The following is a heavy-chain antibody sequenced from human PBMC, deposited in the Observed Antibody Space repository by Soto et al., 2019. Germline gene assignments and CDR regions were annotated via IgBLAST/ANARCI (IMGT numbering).Heavy chain of an antibody. CDR1: GFTFSSYA. D-gene: IGHD3-10*01. Sequence: EVQLLESGGGLVQPGGSLRLSCAASGFTFSSYAMSWVRQAPGKGLEWVSAISGSGGSTYYADSVKGRFTISRDNSKNTLYLQMNSLRAEDTAVYYCASPGRITMVRGVNGFDYWGQGTLVTVSS. CDR3: ASPGRITMVRGVNGFDY. V-gene: IGHV3-23*01. CDR2: ISGSGGST. J-gene: IGHJ4*02.